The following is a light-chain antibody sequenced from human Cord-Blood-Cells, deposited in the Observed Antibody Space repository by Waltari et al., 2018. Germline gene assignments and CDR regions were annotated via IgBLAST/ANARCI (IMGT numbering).Light chain of an antibody. CDR2: GAS. CDR3: QQYNNWPPWT. J-gene: IGKJ1*01. V-gene: IGKV3-15*01. Sequence: EIVMTQSPATLSVSPGERAILSCRASQSVSSNLAWYQQKPGQAPRLRIYGASTRATGIPARFSGSGSGTEFTLTISSLQSEDFAVYYCQQYNNWPPWTFGQGTKVEIK. CDR1: QSVSSN.